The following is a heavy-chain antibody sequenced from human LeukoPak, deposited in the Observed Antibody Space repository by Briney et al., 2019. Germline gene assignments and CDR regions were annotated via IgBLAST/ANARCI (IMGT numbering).Heavy chain of an antibody. V-gene: IGHV3-7*01. CDR1: GFIFSSYT. D-gene: IGHD3-10*01. CDR2: IKQDGSEK. Sequence: GGSLRLSCAASGFIFSSYTMHWVRQAPGKGLEWVANIKQDGSEKYYVDSVKGRFTISRDNAKNSLYLQMNSLRAEDTAVYYCARVSSKAMVRGIITKKNYSYYYMDVWGKGTTVTISS. CDR3: ARVSSKAMVRGIITKKNYSYYYMDV. J-gene: IGHJ6*03.